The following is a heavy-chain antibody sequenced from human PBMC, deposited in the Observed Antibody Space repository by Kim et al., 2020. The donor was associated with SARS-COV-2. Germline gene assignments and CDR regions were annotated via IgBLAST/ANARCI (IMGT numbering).Heavy chain of an antibody. CDR1: GGSFSGYY. J-gene: IGHJ3*02. D-gene: IGHD3-10*01. CDR3: ARGGDDSHAFDI. CDR2: INHSGST. Sequence: SETLSLTCAVYGGSFSGYYWSWIRQPPGKGLEWIGEINHSGSTNYNPSLKSRVTISVDTSKNQFSLKLSSVTAADTAVYYCARGGDDSHAFDIWGQGTM. V-gene: IGHV4-34*01.